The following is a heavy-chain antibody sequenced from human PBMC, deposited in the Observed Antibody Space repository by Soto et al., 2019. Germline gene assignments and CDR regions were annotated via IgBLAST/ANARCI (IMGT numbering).Heavy chain of an antibody. CDR2: ISYDGSNK. Sequence: PGGSLRLSCAACGFTFSSYAMHWVRQAPGKGLEWVAVISYDGSNKYYADSVKGRFTISRDNSKNTLYLQMNSLRAEDTAVYYCARAIIAAAGYGMDVWGQGTTVTVSS. J-gene: IGHJ6*02. V-gene: IGHV3-30-3*01. CDR3: ARAIIAAAGYGMDV. CDR1: GFTFSSYA. D-gene: IGHD6-13*01.